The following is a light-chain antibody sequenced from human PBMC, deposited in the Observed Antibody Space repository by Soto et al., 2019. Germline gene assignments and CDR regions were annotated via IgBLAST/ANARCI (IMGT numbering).Light chain of an antibody. Sequence: QSVLTQSPSASASLGASVKLTCTLSSGHSSYAIAWHQQQPEKSPRYLMKLDSDGSHTKGDAIPDRFSGSSSGAERYLTISSLQSEDEADYYCQTWGTGIHVVFGGGTQLTVL. CDR2: LDSDGSH. CDR1: SGHSSYA. J-gene: IGLJ2*01. CDR3: QTWGTGIHVV. V-gene: IGLV4-69*01.